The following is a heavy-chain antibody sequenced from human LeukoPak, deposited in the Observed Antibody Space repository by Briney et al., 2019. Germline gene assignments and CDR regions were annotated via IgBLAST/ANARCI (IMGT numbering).Heavy chain of an antibody. V-gene: IGHV3-23*01. CDR2: ISGSGGST. J-gene: IGHJ4*02. CDR3: AREAGATDY. Sequence: GGSLRLSCVASGLTFNTHAMSWVRQAPGKGLEWVSGISGSGGSTYYADSVKGRFSISRDNSKNMLYLQMNSLGAEDTAVYYCAREAGATDYWGQGTLVTVSS. D-gene: IGHD1-26*01. CDR1: GLTFNTHA.